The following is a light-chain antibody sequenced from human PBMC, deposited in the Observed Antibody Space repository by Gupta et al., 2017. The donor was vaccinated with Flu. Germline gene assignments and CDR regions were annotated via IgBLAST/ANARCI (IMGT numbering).Light chain of an antibody. J-gene: IGKJ1*01. CDR3: QQSYSTRPWT. Sequence: SVGDRVTITCRASQSISSYLNWYQQKPGKAPKLLIYAASSLQSGVPSRFSGSGSGTDFTLTISSLQPEDFATYYCQQSYSTRPWTFGQGTKVEIK. CDR2: AAS. V-gene: IGKV1-39*01. CDR1: QSISSY.